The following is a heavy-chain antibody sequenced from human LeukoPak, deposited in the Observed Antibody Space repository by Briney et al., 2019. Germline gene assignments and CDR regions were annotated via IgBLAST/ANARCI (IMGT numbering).Heavy chain of an antibody. CDR2: ISSSSSYI. CDR1: GFTFSSYS. V-gene: IGHV3-21*01. Sequence: PGGSLRLSCAASGFTFSSYSMNWVRQAPGKGLEWVSSISSSSSYIYYADSVKGRFTISRDNAKNSLYLQMNSLRAEDTAVYYCARDRRANWVYWYFDLWGRGTLVTVSS. CDR3: ARDRRANWVYWYFDL. D-gene: IGHD1-1*01. J-gene: IGHJ2*01.